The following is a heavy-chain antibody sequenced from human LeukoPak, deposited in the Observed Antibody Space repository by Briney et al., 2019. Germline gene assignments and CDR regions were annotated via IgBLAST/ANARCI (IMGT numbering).Heavy chain of an antibody. J-gene: IGHJ4*02. CDR2: ISSSSSYI. V-gene: IGHV3-21*01. D-gene: IGHD3-22*01. CDR1: GFTFNSYS. CDR3: AKNYYDSSGLFDY. Sequence: PGGSLRLSCAASGFTFNSYSMNWVRQAPGKGLEWVSSISSSSSYIYYADSVKGRFTISRDNAKNSPHLQMNSLRAEDTAVYYCAKNYYDSSGLFDYWGQGTLVIVSS.